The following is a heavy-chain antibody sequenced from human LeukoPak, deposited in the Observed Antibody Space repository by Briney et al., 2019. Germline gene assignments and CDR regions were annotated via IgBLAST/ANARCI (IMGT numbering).Heavy chain of an antibody. CDR2: INTNTGNT. V-gene: IGHV7-4-1*02. D-gene: IGHD3-3*01. CDR3: ARMHRRKSYYDFWSGFGQWLGRAFDI. CDR1: GYTFTSYA. J-gene: IGHJ3*02. Sequence: GASVKVSCKASGYTFTSYAMNWVRQAPGQGLEWMGWINTNTGNTTYAQGFTGRFVFSLDTSVSTAYLQISSLKAEDTAVYYCARMHRRKSYYDFWSGFGQWLGRAFDIWGQGTMVTVSS.